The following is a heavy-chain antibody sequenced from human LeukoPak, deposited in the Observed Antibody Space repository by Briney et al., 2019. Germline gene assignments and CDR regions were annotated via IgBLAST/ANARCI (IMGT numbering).Heavy chain of an antibody. CDR2: IYYDAGA. CDR3: AXGRRELKYGPDY. CDR1: GASVSATNYY. Sequence: SETLSLTCTVSGASVSATNYYWSWLRQHPGKGPEWIAYIYYDAGAYYNPSLESRVTISLDSSANQFSLGLSSVTAADTAVYYCAXGRRELKYGPDYWGQGTVVTVSS. V-gene: IGHV4-31*03. D-gene: IGHD2/OR15-2a*01. J-gene: IGHJ4*02.